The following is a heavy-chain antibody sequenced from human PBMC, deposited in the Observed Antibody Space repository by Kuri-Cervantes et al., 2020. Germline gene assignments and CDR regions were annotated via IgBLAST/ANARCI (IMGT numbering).Heavy chain of an antibody. V-gene: IGHV3-30*03. J-gene: IGHJ4*02. CDR1: GFTFSSYG. CDR2: ISYDGSNK. CDR3: ASPARGNYFEY. Sequence: GESLKISCAASGFTFSSYGIHWVRQAPGKGLEWVAVISYDGSNKYYADSVKGRFTISRDNSKNTLYLLMNGLRAEDTAVYYCASPARGNYFEYWGQGTLVTVSS. D-gene: IGHD3-16*01.